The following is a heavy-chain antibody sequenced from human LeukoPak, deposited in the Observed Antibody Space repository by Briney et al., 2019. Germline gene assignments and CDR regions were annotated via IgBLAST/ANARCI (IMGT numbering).Heavy chain of an antibody. CDR3: ARDSYYYGSGSYYLDY. J-gene: IGHJ4*02. CDR1: GGSISISDYY. CDR2: IHYRGST. D-gene: IGHD3-10*01. Sequence: SETLSLTCTVSGGSISISDYYWDWIRQPPVKGLEWIGSIHYRGSTYYNPSLKSRVTISVDTSKNQFSLKLSSVTAADTAVYYCARDSYYYGSGSYYLDYWGQGTLVTVSS. V-gene: IGHV4-39*07.